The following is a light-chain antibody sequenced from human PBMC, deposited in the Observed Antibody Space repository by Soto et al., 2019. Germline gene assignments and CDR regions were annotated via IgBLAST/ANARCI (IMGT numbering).Light chain of an antibody. CDR2: KAS. Sequence: DIQMTPSPSTLSASVGDRVTITCRASQSISSWLAWYQQKPGKAPKLLIYKASSLESGVPSRFSGSGSGTEFTLTISSLQPDDFATYYCQQYNTYSPRNPFGQGTKVDIK. J-gene: IGKJ1*01. CDR1: QSISSW. V-gene: IGKV1-5*03. CDR3: QQYNTYSPRNP.